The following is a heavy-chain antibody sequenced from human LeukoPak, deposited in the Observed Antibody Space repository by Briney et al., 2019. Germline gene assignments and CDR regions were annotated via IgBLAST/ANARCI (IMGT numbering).Heavy chain of an antibody. CDR1: GGSISSNF. CDR3: ARGHFMYCSSTSCFENWFDP. Sequence: NTSETLSLTCTVSGGSISSNFWSWIRQPPGKGLEYIGYIYNSGTTNYNPSLKSRVTISVDTSKNQFSLKLSSVTAADTAVYYCARGHFMYCSSTSCFENWFDPWGQGTLVTVSS. V-gene: IGHV4-4*08. D-gene: IGHD2-2*01. J-gene: IGHJ5*02. CDR2: IYNSGTT.